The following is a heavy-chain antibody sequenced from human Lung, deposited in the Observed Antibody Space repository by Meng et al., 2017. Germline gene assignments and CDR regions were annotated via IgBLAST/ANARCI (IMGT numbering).Heavy chain of an antibody. Sequence: VGLVESWGGVVQPGGSLRLSGAASGFTFNTYAMHWVRQAPGKGLEWVSLMSFDGAQIYYSDSVRGRFTISRDNSKNTLYLQMNSLRAEDTAVYYCARDKPPNDVWGRGTLVTVSS. CDR2: MSFDGAQI. CDR1: GFTFNTYA. J-gene: IGHJ2*01. CDR3: ARDKPPNDV. V-gene: IGHV3-30*01.